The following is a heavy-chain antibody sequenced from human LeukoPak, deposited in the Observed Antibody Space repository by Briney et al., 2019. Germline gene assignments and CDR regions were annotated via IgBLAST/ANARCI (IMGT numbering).Heavy chain of an antibody. D-gene: IGHD2-2*01. V-gene: IGHV3-74*01. CDR2: SNSDGSVR. CDR1: GFGFSGHW. J-gene: IGHJ6*03. CDR3: ARDGSWGDYQFYFYMDV. Sequence: EGSLRLSCAASGFGFSGHWMHWVRQAPGKGLVWVSRSNSDGSVRNYADSVEGRFIISRDNAKNTLYLQMNNLGVEDTAVYYCARDGSWGDYQFYFYMDVWGKGTTVTVSS.